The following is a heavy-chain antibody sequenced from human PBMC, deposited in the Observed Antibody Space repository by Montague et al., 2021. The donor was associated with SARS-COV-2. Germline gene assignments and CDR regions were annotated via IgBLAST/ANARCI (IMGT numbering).Heavy chain of an antibody. V-gene: IGHV4-31*03. CDR2: IYYSGST. J-gene: IGHJ4*02. Sequence: TLSLTCTVSGGSISSGGYYWSWIRQHPGKGLEWIGYIYYSGSTYYNPSLKSRVTISVDTSKNQFSLKLSSVTAADTAVYYCARASSITIFGVVNQFDHWGQGTLVTVSS. D-gene: IGHD3-3*01. CDR3: ARASSITIFGVVNQFDH. CDR1: GGSISSGGYY.